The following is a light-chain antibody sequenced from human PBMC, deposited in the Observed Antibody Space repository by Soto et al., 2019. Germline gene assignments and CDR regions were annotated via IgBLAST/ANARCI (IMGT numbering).Light chain of an antibody. CDR1: ASDSGRYNY. Sequence: QSALTQPPSASGSPGQSVTISCIGTASDSGRYNYVSWYQHNPGKAPKLIIYEVTKRPSGVPDRFSGSKSGNTASLTVSGLQADDEADYYCNSYVGSNNYVSGTGTRAPS. CDR2: EVT. V-gene: IGLV2-8*01. J-gene: IGLJ1*01. CDR3: NSYVGSNNYV.